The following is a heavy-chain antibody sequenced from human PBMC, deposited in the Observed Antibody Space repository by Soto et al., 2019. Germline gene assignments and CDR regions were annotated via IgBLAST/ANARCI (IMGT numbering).Heavy chain of an antibody. CDR3: ARDAGVGYYYYYYMDV. CDR1: GGSISSYY. Sequence: PSETLSLTCTVSGGSISSYYWSWIRQPPGKGLEWNGYIYYSGSTNYNPSLKSRITITVDTSKNQFSLKLSFVTAADTAVYYCARDAGVGYYYYYYMDVWGKGTTVTVSS. CDR2: IYYSGST. D-gene: IGHD2-8*01. V-gene: IGHV4-59*01. J-gene: IGHJ6*03.